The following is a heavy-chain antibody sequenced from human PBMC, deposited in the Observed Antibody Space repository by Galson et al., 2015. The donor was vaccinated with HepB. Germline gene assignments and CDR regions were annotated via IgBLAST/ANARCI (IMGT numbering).Heavy chain of an antibody. V-gene: IGHV3-15*01. J-gene: IGHJ6*02. CDR1: GFTFSNAW. CDR3: AKENYDFWSGYYTPYGMDV. Sequence: SLRLSCAASGFTFSNAWMSWVRQAPGKGLEWGGRIKSKTDGGTTDYAAPVKGRFTISRDNSKNTLYLQMNSLRAEDTAVYYCAKENYDFWSGYYTPYGMDVWGQGTTVTVSS. CDR2: IKSKTDGGTT. D-gene: IGHD3-3*01.